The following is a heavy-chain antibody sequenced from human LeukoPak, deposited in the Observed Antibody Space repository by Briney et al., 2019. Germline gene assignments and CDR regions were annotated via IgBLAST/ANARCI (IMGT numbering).Heavy chain of an antibody. J-gene: IGHJ4*02. CDR3: ARPRASCWYGGFDS. CDR2: INYSGSS. D-gene: IGHD6-19*01. V-gene: IGHV4-59*08. CDR1: GGSISGYD. Sequence: PSETLSLTCSVSGGSISGYDWSWIRQPPGKGLQWIGYINYSGSSKYNPSLKSRVTISVDTSKNQFSLKVSSVTAADTAVHYCARPRASCWYGGFDSWGRGTLVTVSS.